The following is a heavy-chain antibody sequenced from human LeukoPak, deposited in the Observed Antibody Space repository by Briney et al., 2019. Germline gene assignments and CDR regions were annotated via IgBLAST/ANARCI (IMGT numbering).Heavy chain of an antibody. CDR2: LNDASNII. CDR1: GFPFSSYA. Sequence: GGSLRLSCAASGFPFSSYAMSWVRQAPGKGLEWVSTLNDASNIIYYADSVKGRLTISRDNSKNTLYLQMNSLRAEDTAVYYCAKDQGDGYSFFDYWGQGTLVTVSS. J-gene: IGHJ4*02. D-gene: IGHD5-24*01. V-gene: IGHV3-23*01. CDR3: AKDQGDGYSFFDY.